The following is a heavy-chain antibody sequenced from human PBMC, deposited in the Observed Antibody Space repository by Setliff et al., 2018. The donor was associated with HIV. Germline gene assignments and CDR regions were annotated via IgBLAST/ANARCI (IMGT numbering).Heavy chain of an antibody. Sequence: SETLSLTCAVYGGPFSGFYWAWIRQAPGKGLEWIGEINHSGNTNYNPSLKSRVTLSRDTSKNQFSLRMKSVTAADTAMYYCAREGKTAMVTKYDYWGQGTMVTVSS. CDR2: INHSGNT. D-gene: IGHD5-18*01. V-gene: IGHV4-34*01. CDR1: GGPFSGFY. CDR3: AREGKTAMVTKYDY. J-gene: IGHJ4*02.